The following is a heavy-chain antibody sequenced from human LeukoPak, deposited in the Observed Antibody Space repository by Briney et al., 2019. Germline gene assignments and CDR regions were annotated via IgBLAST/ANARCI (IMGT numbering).Heavy chain of an antibody. V-gene: IGHV1-46*01. D-gene: IGHD3-10*01. CDR3: ARDRITGYYGSGSYLH. J-gene: IGHJ4*02. Sequence: GASVKVSCKASGNTFTSFHIHWVRQAPGQGLEYMGIIKVYGDTTIYAQRFQGRITMTTDTSTSTAYMELRSLRSDDTAVYYCARDRITGYYGSGSYLHWGQGTLVTVSS. CDR1: GNTFTSFH. CDR2: IKVYGDTT.